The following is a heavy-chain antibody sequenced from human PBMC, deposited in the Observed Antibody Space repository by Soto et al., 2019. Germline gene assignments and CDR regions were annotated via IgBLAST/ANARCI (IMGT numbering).Heavy chain of an antibody. V-gene: IGHV3-23*01. J-gene: IGHJ5*02. CDR3: AKDQITMVRGVITWFDP. CDR2: ISGSGGST. D-gene: IGHD3-10*01. Sequence: EVQLLESGGGLVQPGGSLRLSCAASGFTFSSYAMSWVGQAPGKGLEWVSAISGSGGSTYYADSVKGRFTISRDNSKNTLYLQMNSLSAEDTAVYYCAKDQITMVRGVITWFDPWGQGTLVTVSS. CDR1: GFTFSSYA.